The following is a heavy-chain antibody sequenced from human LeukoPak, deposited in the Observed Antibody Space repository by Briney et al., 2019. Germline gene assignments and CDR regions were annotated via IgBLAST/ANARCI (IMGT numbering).Heavy chain of an antibody. V-gene: IGHV1-2*02. J-gene: IGHJ5*02. CDR2: INPNDGDT. CDR1: RYTFTGYY. Sequence: ASMEVSCTASRYTFTGYYMHWVRQAPGQGLEWMGWINPNDGDTNYAQKFRGRVTMTRDTSIGTAYMELSRLRSDDTAAYFCARSVADSSGYYHWFDPWGQGTLVIVSS. D-gene: IGHD3-22*01. CDR3: ARSVADSSGYYHWFDP.